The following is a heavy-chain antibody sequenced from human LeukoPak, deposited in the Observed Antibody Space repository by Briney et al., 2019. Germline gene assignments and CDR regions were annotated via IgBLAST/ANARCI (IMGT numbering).Heavy chain of an antibody. CDR3: ARVPPGDSYGNY. D-gene: IGHD5-18*01. CDR2: ISGSGDSR. CDR1: GFTFSSCA. J-gene: IGHJ4*02. V-gene: IGHV3-23*01. Sequence: GGSLRLSCAASGFTFSSCAMSWVRQAPGKGLEWVSLISGSGDSRYYADSVKGRFTISRDNAKNSLWLQMNSLRAEDTAVYYCARVPPGDSYGNYWGQGTLVTVSS.